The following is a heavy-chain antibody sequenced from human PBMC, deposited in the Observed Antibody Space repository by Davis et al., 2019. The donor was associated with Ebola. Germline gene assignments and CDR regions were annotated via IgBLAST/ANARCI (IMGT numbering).Heavy chain of an antibody. CDR1: GGSFSGYY. Sequence: SETLSLTCAVYGGSFSGYYWSWIRQPPGKGLEWIGEINHSGSTNYNPSLKSRVTISADTSKNQFSLKLRSLTAADTAVYYCARGAHCSGGSCSTSIYYYYGMDVWGQGTTVTVSS. J-gene: IGHJ6*02. CDR2: INHSGST. D-gene: IGHD2-15*01. V-gene: IGHV4-34*01. CDR3: ARGAHCSGGSCSTSIYYYYGMDV.